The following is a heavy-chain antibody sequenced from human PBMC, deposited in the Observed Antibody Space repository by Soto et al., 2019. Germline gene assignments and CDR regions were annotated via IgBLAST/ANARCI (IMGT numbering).Heavy chain of an antibody. D-gene: IGHD3-9*01. CDR1: GGSISSSSYY. Sequence: PSETLSLTCTVSGGSISSSSYYWGWIRQPPGKGLEWIGSIYYSGSTYYNPSLKSRVTISVDTSKNQFSLKLSSVTAADTAVYYCACGILTGYYNSPGDAFDIWGQGTMVT. V-gene: IGHV4-39*07. J-gene: IGHJ3*02. CDR2: IYYSGST. CDR3: ACGILTGYYNSPGDAFDI.